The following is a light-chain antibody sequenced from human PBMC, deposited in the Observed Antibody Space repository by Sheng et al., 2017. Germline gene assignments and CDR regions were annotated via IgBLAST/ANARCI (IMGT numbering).Light chain of an antibody. J-gene: IGLJ3*02. Sequence: NFMLTQPHSVSESPGKTVTISCTGSSGSIASSYVQWYQQRPGSAPATVIYEDNQRPSGAPDRFSGSIDSSSNSASLTISGLKPEDEADYYCQSYDSNNPWVFGGGTKLTVL. V-gene: IGLV6-57*02. CDR1: SGSIASSY. CDR3: QSYDSNNPWV. CDR2: EDN.